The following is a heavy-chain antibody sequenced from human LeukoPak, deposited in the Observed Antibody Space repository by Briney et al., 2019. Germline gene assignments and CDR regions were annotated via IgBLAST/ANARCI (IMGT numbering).Heavy chain of an antibody. CDR1: GFTLRSYW. J-gene: IGHJ4*02. V-gene: IGHV3-49*04. Sequence: GGSLRLSCAASGFTLRSYWMSWVRQAPGKGLEWVGFIRIKAYGETTEYAASVKGRFTISRDDSKSIAYLQMNSLKIEDTAVYYCTRDRRGYHYFDYWGQGTLVTVSS. CDR2: IRIKAYGETT. CDR3: TRDRRGYHYFDY. D-gene: IGHD1-1*01.